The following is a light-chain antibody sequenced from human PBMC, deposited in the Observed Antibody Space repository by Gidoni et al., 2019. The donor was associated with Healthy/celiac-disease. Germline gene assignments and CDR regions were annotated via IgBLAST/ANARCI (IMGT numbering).Light chain of an antibody. V-gene: IGLV1-47*01. Sequence: VANCCSGSSSNIGSNYVYWYQQLPGTAPKLLIYRNNQRPSGVPDRFSGSKSGTSASLAISGLRSEDEADYYCAAWDDSLSVVVFGGGTKLTVL. CDR2: RNN. CDR3: AAWDDSLSVVV. CDR1: SSNIGSNY. J-gene: IGLJ2*01.